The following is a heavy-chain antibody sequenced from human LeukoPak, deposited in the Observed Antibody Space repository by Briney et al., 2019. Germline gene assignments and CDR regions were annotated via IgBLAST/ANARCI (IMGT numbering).Heavy chain of an antibody. J-gene: IGHJ4*02. CDR3: AKDHSPTY. CDR1: GFTFSSHA. Sequence: GGSLRLSCAASGFTFSSHAMSWVRQAPGKGLEWVSGISGSGGSTYYADSVKGRFTISRDNPKNTLYMQMNSLRVEDTAVYYCAKDHSPTYWGQGTLVTVSS. D-gene: IGHD1-1*01. V-gene: IGHV3-23*01. CDR2: ISGSGGST.